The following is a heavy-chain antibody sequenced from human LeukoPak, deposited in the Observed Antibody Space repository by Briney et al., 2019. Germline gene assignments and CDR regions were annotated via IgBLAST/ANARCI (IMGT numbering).Heavy chain of an antibody. Sequence: PSEPLSLPGTVAGGSISSSSYYGGRVRGPPGKGLEWIGSIYYSGSTYYNPSVKSRVTISVDTSKNQFSMKLSSVTAADTAVYYCARDGTYYYVPFDPWGQGTLVTVSS. CDR2: IYYSGST. CDR3: ARDGTYYYVPFDP. D-gene: IGHD3-10*02. J-gene: IGHJ5*02. V-gene: IGHV4-39*07. CDR1: GGSISSSSYY.